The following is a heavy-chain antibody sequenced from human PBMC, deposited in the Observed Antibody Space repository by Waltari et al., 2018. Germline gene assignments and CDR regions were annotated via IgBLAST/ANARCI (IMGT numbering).Heavy chain of an antibody. CDR2: IYPGDSDT. J-gene: IGHJ5*02. CDR1: GYSFTSYW. V-gene: IGHV5-51*01. CDR3: ARAFQILPDLEKHNWFDP. Sequence: EVQLVQSGAEVKKPGESLKISCKGSGYSFTSYWIGWVRQMPGKGLEWMGIIYPGDSDTRYSPAFQGQVTISADKSISTAYLQWSSLKASDTAMYYCARAFQILPDLEKHNWFDPWGQGTLVTVSS.